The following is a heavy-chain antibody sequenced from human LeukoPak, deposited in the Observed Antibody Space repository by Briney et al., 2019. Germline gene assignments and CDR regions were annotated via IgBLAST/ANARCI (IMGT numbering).Heavy chain of an antibody. J-gene: IGHJ4*02. V-gene: IGHV3-66*01. CDR2: IYSGGST. CDR1: GFAVSSNY. Sequence: HTGGSLRLSCAASGFAVSSNYMNWVRQAPGKGLEWVSLIYSGGSTHYADSVKGRFTISRDNSKNTLYLQMNSLRAEDTAVYYCARGGDSSYYGDYWGQGTLVTVSS. CDR3: ARGGDSSYYGDY. D-gene: IGHD3-22*01.